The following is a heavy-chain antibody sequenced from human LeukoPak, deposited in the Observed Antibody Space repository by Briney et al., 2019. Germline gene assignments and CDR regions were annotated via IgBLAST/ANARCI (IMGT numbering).Heavy chain of an antibody. CDR1: GYTFTNYG. D-gene: IGHD3-16*01. V-gene: IGHV1-18*01. CDR3: ARKPTGEALDY. J-gene: IGHJ4*02. Sequence: GASVTVSCKASGYTFTNYGISWVRQAPGQGLEWMGWISANNGDTNYAQKFQGRVTLTTDTSTSTAYMELRSLRSDDTAVYYCARKPTGEALDYWGQGTLVTVSS. CDR2: ISANNGDT.